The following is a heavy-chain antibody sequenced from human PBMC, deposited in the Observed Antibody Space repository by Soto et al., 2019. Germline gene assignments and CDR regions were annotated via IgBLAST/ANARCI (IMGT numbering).Heavy chain of an antibody. D-gene: IGHD6-13*01. V-gene: IGHV4-34*01. CDR3: AGEHSYSNDVRYYYYGMDV. Sequence: SETLSLTCAVYGGSFSGYYWSWIRQPPGKGLEWIGEINHSGSTNYNPSLKSRVTISVDTSKNQFSLKLSSVTAADTAVYYCAGEHSYSNDVRYYYYGMDVWGQGTTVTVSS. CDR1: GGSFSGYY. J-gene: IGHJ6*02. CDR2: INHSGST.